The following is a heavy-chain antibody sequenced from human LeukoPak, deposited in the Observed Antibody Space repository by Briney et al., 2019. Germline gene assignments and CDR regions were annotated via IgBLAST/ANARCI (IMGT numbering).Heavy chain of an antibody. CDR1: AARTAAMTSA. V-gene: IGHV4-39*01. Sequence: SETLSLTHPPAARTAAMTSAGSGWIRQPPGKGLEWIGSIYYSGGTYYNPSLKSRVTISVDTSKNQFSLKLSSVTAADTAADYYAGKEWLGTHYWFDPWGQGTLVTVSS. CDR2: IYYSGGT. J-gene: IGHJ5*02. CDR3: AGKEWLGTHYWFDP. D-gene: IGHD6-19*01.